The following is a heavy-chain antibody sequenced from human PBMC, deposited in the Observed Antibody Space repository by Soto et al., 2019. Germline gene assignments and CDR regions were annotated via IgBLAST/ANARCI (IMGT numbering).Heavy chain of an antibody. CDR1: GFTFSNFG. D-gene: IGHD2-15*01. Sequence: QVQLVESGGGVVQPGRSLRLSCAASGFTFSNFGMHWVRQAPGKGLEWGAVISSDGSDKYYSDSVKGRFTISRDNSKNTLFLQMNSLRVEDTAVYYCAKGSEVARQELDYWGQGTLVTVSS. CDR2: ISSDGSDK. V-gene: IGHV3-30*18. J-gene: IGHJ4*02. CDR3: AKGSEVARQELDY.